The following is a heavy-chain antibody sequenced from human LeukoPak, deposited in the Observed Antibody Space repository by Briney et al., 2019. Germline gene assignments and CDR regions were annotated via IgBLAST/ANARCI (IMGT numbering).Heavy chain of an antibody. Sequence: PSETLSLTCAVYGGSFSGYYWSWIRQPPGKGLEWIGEINHSGSTNYNPSLKSRVTISVDTSKNQFSLKLSSVTAADTAVYYCARRPGITIFGVVIMDYYYMDVWGKGTTVTVSS. CDR3: ARRPGITIFGVVIMDYYYMDV. V-gene: IGHV4-34*01. CDR1: GGSFSGYY. J-gene: IGHJ6*03. CDR2: INHSGST. D-gene: IGHD3-3*01.